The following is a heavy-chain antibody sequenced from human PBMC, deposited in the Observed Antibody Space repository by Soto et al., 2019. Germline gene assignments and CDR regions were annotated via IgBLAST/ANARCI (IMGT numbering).Heavy chain of an antibody. CDR2: IVHSGSA. Sequence: SETLSLTCALYGGSFSGYYWSWIRQPPGKGLEWIGEIVHSGSANYNPALKSRVTISVDTSKNQLSLKLTSVTAADTAVYYCAGSTEIYYHYAMDVWGRGTTVTVSS. D-gene: IGHD4-17*01. J-gene: IGHJ6*02. CDR1: GGSFSGYY. V-gene: IGHV4-34*12. CDR3: AGSTEIYYHYAMDV.